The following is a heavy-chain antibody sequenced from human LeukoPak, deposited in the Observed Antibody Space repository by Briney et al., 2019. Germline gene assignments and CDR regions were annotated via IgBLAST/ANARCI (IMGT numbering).Heavy chain of an antibody. CDR3: AKAKGSGYSYVAFDF. D-gene: IGHD5-18*01. CDR1: GFTFDDYA. J-gene: IGHJ4*02. CDR2: ISWNSGSI. V-gene: IGHV3-9*01. Sequence: PGGSLRLSCVASGFTFDDYAMHWVRQAPGKGLEWVSSISWNSGSIGYVGSVKGRFTISRDNAKNSLYLQMNSLRAEDTALYYCAKAKGSGYSYVAFDFWGQGTLVTVSS.